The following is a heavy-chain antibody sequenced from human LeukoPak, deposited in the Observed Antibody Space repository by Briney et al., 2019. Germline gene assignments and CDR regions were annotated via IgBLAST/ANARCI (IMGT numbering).Heavy chain of an antibody. CDR1: GFTFSNLA. Sequence: GGSVRLSCVASGFTFSNLAMGWVRQAPGKGLEWVSVISDSGGTTYYADSVKGRFTISRDNSRNTLYLQMNSLRVDDTAVYYCAKDARRYSGWYFFDHWGQGTLGPVSS. V-gene: IGHV3-23*01. J-gene: IGHJ4*02. D-gene: IGHD6-19*01. CDR3: AKDARRYSGWYFFDH. CDR2: ISDSGGTT.